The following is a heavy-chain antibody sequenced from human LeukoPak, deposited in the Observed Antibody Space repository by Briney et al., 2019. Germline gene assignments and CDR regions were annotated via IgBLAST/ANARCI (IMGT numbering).Heavy chain of an antibody. CDR3: ATVNGTPSITYYDFTRFFDY. V-gene: IGHV1-24*01. J-gene: IGHJ4*02. D-gene: IGHD3-3*01. Sequence: GASVKVSCKVSGYTLTELSMHWVRQAPGKGLEWMGGFDPEDGETIYAQKFQGRVTMTEDTSTDTAYMELSSLRSEDTAVYYCATVNGTPSITYYDFTRFFDYWGQGTLVTVSS. CDR1: GYTLTELS. CDR2: FDPEDGET.